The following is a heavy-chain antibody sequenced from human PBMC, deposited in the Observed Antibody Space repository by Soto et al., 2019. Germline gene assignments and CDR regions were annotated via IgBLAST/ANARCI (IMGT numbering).Heavy chain of an antibody. CDR1: GGTFSSYA. D-gene: IGHD2-15*01. V-gene: IGHV1-69*12. J-gene: IGHJ5*02. CDR3: ARARTSSCPVGCWFDP. Sequence: QVQLVQSGAEVKKPGSSVKVSCKASGGTFSSYAISWVRQAPGQGLEWMGGIIPIFGTGNYAQKFQGRVTITEDESTRTAYMGLSSLRSEDTAVYYCARARTSSCPVGCWFDPWGQGTLVTVSS. CDR2: IIPIFGTG.